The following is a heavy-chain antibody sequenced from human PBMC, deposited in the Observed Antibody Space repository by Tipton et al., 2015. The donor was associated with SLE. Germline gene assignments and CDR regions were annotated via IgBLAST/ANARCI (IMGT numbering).Heavy chain of an antibody. D-gene: IGHD3-10*01. CDR3: ARRSDTSDYFDF. V-gene: IGHV4-31*03. CDR1: GGSISSSPYY. J-gene: IGHJ4*02. Sequence: TLSLTCTVSGGSISSSPYYWSWIRQHPGKGLEWIGFIYYTGTTHYNPSLRSRVSISLDTSKNQFSLRLTSVTAADTAVYYCARRSDTSDYFDFWGQGTLVTVSS. CDR2: IYYTGTT.